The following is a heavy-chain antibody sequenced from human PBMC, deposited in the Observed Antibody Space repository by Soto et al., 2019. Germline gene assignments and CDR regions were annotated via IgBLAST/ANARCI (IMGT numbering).Heavy chain of an antibody. J-gene: IGHJ4*02. D-gene: IGHD3-10*01. V-gene: IGHV4-30-4*01. CDR1: GGSISSGDYY. CDR3: ARVGGFGATTIDY. CDR2: IYYSGST. Sequence: QVQLQESGPGLVKPSQTLSLTCTVSGGSISSGDYYWSWIRQPPGKGLEWIGYIYYSGSTYYNPSLTSEVTISVATSKNQFSLKLSSVSAADTAVYYCARVGGFGATTIDYWGQGTLVTVSS.